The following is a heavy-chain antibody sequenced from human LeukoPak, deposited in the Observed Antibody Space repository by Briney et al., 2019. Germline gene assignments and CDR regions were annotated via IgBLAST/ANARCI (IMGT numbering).Heavy chain of an antibody. CDR2: INPNSGGT. CDR1: GYTFTGYY. V-gene: IGHV1-2*02. J-gene: IGHJ4*02. Sequence: GASVKVSCKASGYTFTGYYMHWVRQAPGQGLEWMGWINPNSGGTNYAQKFQGRVTMTRDTSISTAYMELSRLRSDDTAVYYCARVAGRKYSYGYYWGQGTLVTVSS. D-gene: IGHD5-18*01. CDR3: ARVAGRKYSYGYY.